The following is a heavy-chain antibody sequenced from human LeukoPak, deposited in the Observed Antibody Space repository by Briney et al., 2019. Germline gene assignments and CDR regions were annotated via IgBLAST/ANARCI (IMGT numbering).Heavy chain of an antibody. CDR2: LYTDDTT. Sequence: GGSLRLSCVASGFTVSDYYMSWVRQAPGKGLEWVSLLYTDDTTIYADSVEGRFTISRDDSKNTIYLHMTTLRGEDTAVYYCARGGAFYWNPRYWGQGTLVTVSP. J-gene: IGHJ4*02. V-gene: IGHV3-53*01. CDR3: ARGGAFYWNPRY. D-gene: IGHD1-1*01. CDR1: GFTVSDYY.